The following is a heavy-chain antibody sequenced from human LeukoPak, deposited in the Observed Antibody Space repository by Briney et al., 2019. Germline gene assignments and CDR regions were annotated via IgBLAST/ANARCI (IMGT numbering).Heavy chain of an antibody. CDR1: GFTFSSYS. CDR3: ARIGSGSYYYYYGMDV. CDR2: ISSSSSYV. V-gene: IGHV3-21*01. J-gene: IGHJ6*02. D-gene: IGHD1-26*01. Sequence: GESLKISCAASGFTFSSYSMNWVRQAPGKGLEWVSSISSSSSYVYYADSVKGRFTISRDNAKNSLYLQMNSLRAEDTAVYYCARIGSGSYYYYYGMDVWGQGTTVTVSS.